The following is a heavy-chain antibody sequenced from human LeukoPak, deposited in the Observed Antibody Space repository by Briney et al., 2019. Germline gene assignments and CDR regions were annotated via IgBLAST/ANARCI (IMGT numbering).Heavy chain of an antibody. CDR1: GFTFNAYT. CDR3: AKTQPGKGAFDI. J-gene: IGHJ3*02. V-gene: IGHV3-48*01. CDR2: ITSTSSTI. Sequence: GGSLRLSCAASGFTFNAYTMHWVRQAPGKGLDWVSYITSTSSTIYYADSVKGRFTISRDNAKNSLYLQMNSLRAEDTAVYYCAKTQPGKGAFDIWGQGTMVTVSS. D-gene: IGHD7-27*01.